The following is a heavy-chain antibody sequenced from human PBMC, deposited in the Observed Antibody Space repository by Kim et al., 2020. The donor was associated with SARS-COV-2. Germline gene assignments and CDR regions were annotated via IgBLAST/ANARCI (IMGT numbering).Heavy chain of an antibody. CDR1: GFTFSSYS. V-gene: IGHV3-48*02. J-gene: IGHJ6*02. D-gene: IGHD2-15*01. Sequence: GGSLRLSCAASGFTFSSYSMNWVRQAPGKGLEWVSYISSSSSTIYYADSVKGRFTISRDNAKNSLYLQMNSLRDEDTAVYYCARDAPNSYCSGGSCYSDGAYYYYGMDVWGQGTTVTVSS. CDR2: ISSSSSTI. CDR3: ARDAPNSYCSGGSCYSDGAYYYYGMDV.